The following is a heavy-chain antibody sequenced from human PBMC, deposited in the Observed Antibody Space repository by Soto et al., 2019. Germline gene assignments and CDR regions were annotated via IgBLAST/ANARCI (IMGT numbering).Heavy chain of an antibody. CDR1: GDSINTYT. V-gene: IGHV4-59*01. D-gene: IGHD1-26*01. Sequence: QVQLQESGPGLVKPSETLSLTCTVSGDSINTYTWTWIRQPPGKGLEWIGYIFSSGGTNYNPSLQSRLTMSVDTSKNLFSLKLNSVTAADTAVYYCARGDQELDYWGQGTLVTVSS. CDR3: ARGDQELDY. J-gene: IGHJ4*02. CDR2: IFSSGGT.